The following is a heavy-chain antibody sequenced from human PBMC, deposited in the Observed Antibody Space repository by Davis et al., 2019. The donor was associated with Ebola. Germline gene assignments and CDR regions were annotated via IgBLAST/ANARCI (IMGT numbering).Heavy chain of an antibody. J-gene: IGHJ4*02. D-gene: IGHD3-22*01. V-gene: IGHV4-59*08. Sequence: SETLSLTCTVSGGSIGSHKWSWVRQPPGKGLEWIGYIYYDGSTNYNPSLKSRVTMLLDRSKAQFSLKLRSVTAADTAVYFCARSRGLSRIVEASNYFDYWGQGTLVTVSS. CDR1: GGSIGSHK. CDR2: IYYDGST. CDR3: ARSRGLSRIVEASNYFDY.